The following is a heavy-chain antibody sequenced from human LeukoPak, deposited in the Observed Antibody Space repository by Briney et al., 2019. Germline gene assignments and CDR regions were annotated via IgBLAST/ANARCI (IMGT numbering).Heavy chain of an antibody. D-gene: IGHD1-1*01. V-gene: IGHV3-23*01. CDR1: GFTFSSYA. CDR2: ISGSGGST. CDR3: AKDLIQGTAGTWGVHDAFDI. J-gene: IGHJ3*02. Sequence: PGGSLRLSCAASGFTFSSYAMSWVRQAPGKGLEWVSAISGSGGSTYYADSVKGRFTISRDNSKNTLYLQMNSLRAEDTAVYYCAKDLIQGTAGTWGVHDAFDIWGQGTMVTVSS.